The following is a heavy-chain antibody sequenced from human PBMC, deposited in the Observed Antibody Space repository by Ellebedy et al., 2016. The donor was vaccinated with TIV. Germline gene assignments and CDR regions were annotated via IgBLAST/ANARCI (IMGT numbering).Heavy chain of an antibody. J-gene: IGHJ3*02. Sequence: ASVKVSCRASAYTFTSYGISWVRQATGQELEWMGWINPNSGGTNYAQKFQGRVTMTRDTSISTAYMELRRLRSDDTAVYYCARDQRKDAFDIWGQGTMVTVSS. CDR2: INPNSGGT. CDR1: AYTFTSYG. CDR3: ARDQRKDAFDI. V-gene: IGHV1-2*02.